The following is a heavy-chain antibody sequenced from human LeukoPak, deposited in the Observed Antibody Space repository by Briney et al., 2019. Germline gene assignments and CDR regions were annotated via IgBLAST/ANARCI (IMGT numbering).Heavy chain of an antibody. J-gene: IGHJ6*02. CDR2: IIPIFGTA. D-gene: IGHD3-3*01. CDR3: ARATYYDFWSGYSDRYYYYGMDV. CDR1: GGTFISYA. Sequence: SVKVSCKASGGTFISYAISWVRQAPGQGLEWMGGIIPIFGTANYAQKFQGRVTITADESTSTAYMELSSLRSEDTAVYYCARATYYDFWSGYSDRYYYYGMDVWGQGTTVTVSS. V-gene: IGHV1-69*13.